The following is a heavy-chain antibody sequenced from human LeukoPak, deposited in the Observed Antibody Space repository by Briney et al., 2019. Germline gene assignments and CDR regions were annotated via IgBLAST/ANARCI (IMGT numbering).Heavy chain of an antibody. CDR2: IYYSGST. Sequence: SETLSLACTVSGGSISSYYWSWIRQPPGKGLEWIGYIYYSGSTNYNPSLKSRVTISVDTSKNQFSLKLSSVTAADTAVYYCARQTIAAAGTWMDVWGQGTTVTVSS. D-gene: IGHD6-13*01. V-gene: IGHV4-59*08. CDR3: ARQTIAAAGTWMDV. CDR1: GGSISSYY. J-gene: IGHJ6*02.